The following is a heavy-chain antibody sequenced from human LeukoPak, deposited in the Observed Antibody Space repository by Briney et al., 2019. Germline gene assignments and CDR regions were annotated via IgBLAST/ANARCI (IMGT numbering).Heavy chain of an antibody. J-gene: IGHJ6*02. CDR2: IYYSGST. CDR1: GGSISSYY. CDR3: ARGRYYYGMDV. Sequence: SETLSLTCTVSGGSISSYYWSWIRQPPGKGLEWIGYIYYSGSTNYNPSLKSRVTISVDTSKNQFSLKLSSVTAADTAVYYCARGRYYYGMDVWGQGTTATVSS. V-gene: IGHV4-59*12.